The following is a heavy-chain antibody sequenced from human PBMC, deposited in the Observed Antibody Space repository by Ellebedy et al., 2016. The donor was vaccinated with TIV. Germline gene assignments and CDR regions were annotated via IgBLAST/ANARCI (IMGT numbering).Heavy chain of an antibody. J-gene: IGHJ4*02. Sequence: AASVKVSCKASGYIFTNYAIHWARQAPGQRLEWMGWINAGNGNTKYSQKFQGRVTITRDTSASTAYMELSSLRSEDTTVYYCARVKWELPFDYWGQGTLVTVSS. CDR2: INAGNGNT. CDR1: GYIFTNYA. CDR3: ARVKWELPFDY. D-gene: IGHD1-26*01. V-gene: IGHV1-3*01.